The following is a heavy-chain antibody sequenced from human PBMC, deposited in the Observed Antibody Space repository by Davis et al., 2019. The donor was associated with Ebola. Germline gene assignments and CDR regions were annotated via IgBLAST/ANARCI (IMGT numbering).Heavy chain of an antibody. J-gene: IGHJ3*02. CDR1: GFTSSSNA. CDR3: ARGGVVVDAFDI. Sequence: GESLKISCAASGFTSSSNAMSWVRQAPGKGLEWVPVSGSDGSTYYADSVKGRFTISRDNSKNTLYLQMNSLRAEDTAVYYCARGGVVVDAFDIWGQGTMVTVSS. D-gene: IGHD2-15*01. V-gene: IGHV3-23*01. CDR2: SGSDGST.